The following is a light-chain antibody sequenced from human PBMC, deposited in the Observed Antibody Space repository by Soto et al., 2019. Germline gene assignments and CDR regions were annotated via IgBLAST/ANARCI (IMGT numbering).Light chain of an antibody. CDR1: QDIRNE. CDR2: GAS. J-gene: IGKJ1*01. V-gene: IGKV1-6*01. Sequence: AIQMTQSPSSLSASVGDRVTITCRASQDIRNELGWYQQRPGKAPKALIYGASNLQSGVPSRFSGSGFGTDFTLTISSLQPEDFATYYCLQDRNYPRTFVQGTKVESK. CDR3: LQDRNYPRT.